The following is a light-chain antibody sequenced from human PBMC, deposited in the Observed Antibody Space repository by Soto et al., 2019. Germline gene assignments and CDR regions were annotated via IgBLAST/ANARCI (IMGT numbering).Light chain of an antibody. CDR2: AAS. CDR1: QSISIW. V-gene: IGKV1-5*03. CDR3: HHYNTYSS. Sequence: DIQMTQSPSALSASIGDRVTITCRASQSISIWLAWYQQKPGKAPKLLIYAASSLEGGVRSRFSGSRSWTEFSLTISSLQPDGFAAYDGHHYNTYSSFGKGTRV. J-gene: IGKJ1*01.